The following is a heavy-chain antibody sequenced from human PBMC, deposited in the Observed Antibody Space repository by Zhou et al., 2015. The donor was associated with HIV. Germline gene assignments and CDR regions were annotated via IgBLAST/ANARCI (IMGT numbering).Heavy chain of an antibody. V-gene: IGHV1-69*01. D-gene: IGHD3-22*01. CDR2: IIPIFGTA. CDR3: ARAYYYDSSGYGSDAFDI. CDR1: GGTFSSYA. Sequence: QVQLVQSGAEVKKPGSSVKVSCKASGGTFSSYAISWVRQAPGQGLEWMGGIIPIFGTANYAQKFQGRVTITADESTSTAYMELSSLRSEDTAVYYCARAYYYDSSGYGSDAFDIWGQGTMVTVSS. J-gene: IGHJ3*02.